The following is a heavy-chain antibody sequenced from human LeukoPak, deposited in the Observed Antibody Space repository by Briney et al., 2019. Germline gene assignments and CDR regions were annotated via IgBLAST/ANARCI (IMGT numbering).Heavy chain of an antibody. CDR2: ISGSGGST. D-gene: IGHD6-13*01. CDR1: GFTFSSYA. Sequence: GGPLRLSCAASGFTFSSYAMSWARQAPGKGREWASAISGSGGSTYYADSVKGRFTISRDNSKNTLYLQMNSLRAEDTAVYYCAKDSRYSSSWYNRVYWGQGTLVTVSS. CDR3: AKDSRYSSSWYNRVY. V-gene: IGHV3-23*01. J-gene: IGHJ4*02.